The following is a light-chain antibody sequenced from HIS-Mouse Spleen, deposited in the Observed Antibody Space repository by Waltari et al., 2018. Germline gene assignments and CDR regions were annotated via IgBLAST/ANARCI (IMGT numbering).Light chain of an antibody. CDR3: QVWDSSSDHVV. CDR2: DDS. Sequence: SYVLTQPPSVSVAPGKTARITCGGNNIGSKSVHWYQQKPGQAPVLVVYDDSDRPSGIPGRFAGSNSGNTATLTISGGEAGDEADYYCQVWDSSSDHVVFGGGTKLTVL. CDR1: NIGSKS. V-gene: IGLV3-21*03. J-gene: IGLJ2*01.